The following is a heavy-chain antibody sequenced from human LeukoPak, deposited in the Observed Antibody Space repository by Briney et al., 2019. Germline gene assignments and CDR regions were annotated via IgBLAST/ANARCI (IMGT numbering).Heavy chain of an antibody. CDR2: IYYSGST. CDR3: ARLRKVATRKHFDY. J-gene: IGHJ4*02. CDR1: GGSISSSSYY. Sequence: SETLSLTCTVSGGSISSSSYYWGWIRQPPGKGLEWIGSIYYSGSTYYNPSLKSRVTISVDTSKNQFSLKLSSVTAADTAVYYCARLRKVATRKHFDYWGQGTLVTVSS. V-gene: IGHV4-39*07. D-gene: IGHD5-12*01.